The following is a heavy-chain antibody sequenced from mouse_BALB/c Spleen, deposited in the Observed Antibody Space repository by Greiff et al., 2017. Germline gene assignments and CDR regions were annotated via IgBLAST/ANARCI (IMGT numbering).Heavy chain of an antibody. V-gene: IGHV1-5*01. CDR3: TRGDNPTSDFDY. D-gene: IGHD2-10*01. CDR2: IYPGNSDT. Sequence: VQLQQSGTVLARPGASVKMSCKASGYSFTSYWMHWVKQRPGQGLEWIGAIYPGNSDTSYNQKFKGKAKLTAVTSASTAYMELSSLTNEDSAVYYCTRGDNPTSDFDYWGQGTTLTVSS. J-gene: IGHJ2*01. CDR1: GYSFTSYW.